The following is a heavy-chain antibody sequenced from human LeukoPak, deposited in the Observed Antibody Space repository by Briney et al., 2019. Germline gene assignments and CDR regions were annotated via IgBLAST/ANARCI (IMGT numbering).Heavy chain of an antibody. Sequence: GGSLRLSCAASGFTFSDYYMSWIRQAPGKGLEWVSYISSSGSTIYYADSVKGRFTISRDNAKNSLYLQMNSLRAEDTAVYYCARDHPRYSGSYYWSFYYYGMDVWGQGTTVTVSS. CDR1: GFTFSDYY. J-gene: IGHJ6*02. CDR3: ARDHPRYSGSYYWSFYYYGMDV. CDR2: ISSSGSTI. V-gene: IGHV3-11*01. D-gene: IGHD1-26*01.